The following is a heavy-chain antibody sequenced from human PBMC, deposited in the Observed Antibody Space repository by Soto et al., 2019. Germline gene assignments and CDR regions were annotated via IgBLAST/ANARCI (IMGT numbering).Heavy chain of an antibody. V-gene: IGHV3-23*01. CDR1: GFTFSNYA. D-gene: IGHD3-9*01. J-gene: IGHJ4*02. Sequence: VQLLESGGGLVQPGGSLRLSCAASGFTFSNYAMSWVRQAPGKGLAWVSGMSNSGSRTYYADSVKGRFISSRDNSKNTLYLQMNSLRPEDTAVYYCAKAYFDILTGYFGDYWCQGTLVSVSS. CDR2: MSNSGSRT. CDR3: AKAYFDILTGYFGDY.